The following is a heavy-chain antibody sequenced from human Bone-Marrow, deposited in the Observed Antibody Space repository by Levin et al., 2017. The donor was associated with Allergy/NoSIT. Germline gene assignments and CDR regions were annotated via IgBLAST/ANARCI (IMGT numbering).Heavy chain of an antibody. J-gene: IGHJ4*02. CDR1: GFTFNSYT. V-gene: IGHV3-48*01. CDR2: ISGYSTTK. CDR3: ARDPYCDGDWYWNFDY. Sequence: GESLKISCAASGFTFNSYTMNWVRQAPGKGLEWISHISGYSTTKYYADSVRGRFTVSRDNANNLLFLQMNNLRAEDTAVYYCARDPYCDGDWYWNFDYWGQGALVTVSS. D-gene: IGHD2-21*02.